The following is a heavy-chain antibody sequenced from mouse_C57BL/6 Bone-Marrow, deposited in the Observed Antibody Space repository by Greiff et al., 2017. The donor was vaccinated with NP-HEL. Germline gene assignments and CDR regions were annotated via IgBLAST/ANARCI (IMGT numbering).Heavy chain of an antibody. D-gene: IGHD2-5*01. CDR3: ARQAAYYSNLFAY. CDR2: ISSGGSYT. CDR1: GFTFSSYG. Sequence: EVQLQESGGDLVKPGGSLKLSCAASGFTFSSYGMSWVRQTPDKRLEWVATISSGGSYTYYPDSVKGRFTISRDNAKNTLYLQMSSLKSEDTAMYYCARQAAYYSNLFAYWGQGTLVTVSA. J-gene: IGHJ3*01. V-gene: IGHV5-6*01.